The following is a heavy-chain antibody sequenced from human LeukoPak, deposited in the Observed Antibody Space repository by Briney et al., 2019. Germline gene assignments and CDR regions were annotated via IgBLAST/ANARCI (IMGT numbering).Heavy chain of an antibody. D-gene: IGHD2-21*01. CDR3: AHRKHSLYSFDY. V-gene: IGHV2-5*01. J-gene: IGHJ4*02. CDR1: GFSLSNSGLG. CDR2: IYWNDDK. Sequence: SGPTLGKPTQTLTLTCTFSGFSLSNSGLGVGWIRQPPGKALEWLALIYWNDDKRYSPSLKSRLTITKATSKNQVVLTMTNMDPVDTATYFCAHRKHSLYSFDYWGQGTLVTVSS.